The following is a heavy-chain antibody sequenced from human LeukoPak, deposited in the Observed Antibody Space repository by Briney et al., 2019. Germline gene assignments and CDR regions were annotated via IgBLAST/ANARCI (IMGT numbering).Heavy chain of an antibody. Sequence: GGSLRLSCAASGFTFSSYAMHWVRRAPGKGLEWVAVISYDGSNKYYADSVKGRFTISRDNSKNTLYLQMNSLRAEDTAVYYCARDRGYSYGFKDYWGQGTLVTVSS. V-gene: IGHV3-30-3*01. J-gene: IGHJ4*02. D-gene: IGHD5-18*01. CDR2: ISYDGSNK. CDR3: ARDRGYSYGFKDY. CDR1: GFTFSSYA.